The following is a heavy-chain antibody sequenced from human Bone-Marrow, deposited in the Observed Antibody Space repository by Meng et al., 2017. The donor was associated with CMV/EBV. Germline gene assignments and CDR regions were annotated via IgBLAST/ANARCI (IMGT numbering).Heavy chain of an antibody. CDR3: AKVYSNYLIYFDY. V-gene: IGHV3-23*01. CDR1: GFTFSNYG. CDR2: ISGKGVGT. D-gene: IGHD4-11*01. Sequence: GESLKISCAASGFTFSNYGMTWVRQAPGKGLEWVSAISGKGVGTYYADSVKGRCTISRDNSKNTLYLQMNSLRAEDTAVYYRAKVYSNYLIYFDYWGQGTLVTVYS. J-gene: IGHJ4*02.